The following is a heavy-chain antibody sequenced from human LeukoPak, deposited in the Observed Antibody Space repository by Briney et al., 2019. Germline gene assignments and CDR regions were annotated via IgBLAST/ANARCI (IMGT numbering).Heavy chain of an antibody. Sequence: GGSLRLSCAASGFTFSSYSMNWVRQAPGKGLEWVSSISSSSSYIYYADSVKGRFTISRDNAKNSLYLQMNSPRAEDTAVYYCARSGISMIVVSWGQGTLVTVSS. J-gene: IGHJ4*02. CDR1: GFTFSSYS. V-gene: IGHV3-21*01. CDR3: ARSGISMIVVS. CDR2: ISSSSSYI. D-gene: IGHD3-22*01.